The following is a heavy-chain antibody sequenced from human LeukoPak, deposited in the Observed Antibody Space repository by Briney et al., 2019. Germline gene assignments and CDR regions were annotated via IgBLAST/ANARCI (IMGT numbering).Heavy chain of an antibody. CDR2: IRSKANSYAT. J-gene: IGHJ4*02. V-gene: IGHV3-73*01. CDR1: GFTFSGSA. D-gene: IGHD6-19*01. CDR3: TTVAGGPDY. Sequence: WGSLRLSCAASGFTFSGSAMHWVRQASGNGLEWVGRIRSKANSYATAYAASVKGRFTISRDDSKNTAYLQMNSLKTEDTAVYYCTTVAGGPDYWGQGTLVTVSS.